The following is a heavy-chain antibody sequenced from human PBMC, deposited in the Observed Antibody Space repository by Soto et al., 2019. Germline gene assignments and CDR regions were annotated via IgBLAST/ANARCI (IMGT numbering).Heavy chain of an antibody. CDR1: GYSFTSYW. D-gene: IGHD3-3*01. CDR3: ARLGSYDFWSGYPLYGMDV. V-gene: IGHV5-51*01. J-gene: IGHJ6*02. Sequence: GESLKISCKGSGYSFTSYWIGWVRQMPGKGLEWMGIIYPGDSDTRYSPSFQGQVTISADKSISTAYLQWSSLKASDTAMYYCARLGSYDFWSGYPLYGMDVWGQGTTVTVSS. CDR2: IYPGDSDT.